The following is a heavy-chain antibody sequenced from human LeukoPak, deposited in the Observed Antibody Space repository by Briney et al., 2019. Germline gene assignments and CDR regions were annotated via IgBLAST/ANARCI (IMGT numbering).Heavy chain of an antibody. CDR3: AKGRITIFGVVTGFDY. D-gene: IGHD3-3*01. Sequence: PGGSLRLSCAASGFTFSSYGMHWVRQAPGKGLEWVAVIWYDGSNKYYADSVKGRFTISRDNSKNTLYLQMNSLRAEDTAVYYCAKGRITIFGVVTGFDYWGQGTLVTVPS. V-gene: IGHV3-33*06. CDR2: IWYDGSNK. J-gene: IGHJ4*02. CDR1: GFTFSSYG.